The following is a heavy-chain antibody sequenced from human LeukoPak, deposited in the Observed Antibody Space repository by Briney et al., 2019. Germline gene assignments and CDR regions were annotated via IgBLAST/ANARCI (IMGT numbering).Heavy chain of an antibody. CDR1: GGSISSGGYY. Sequence: PSQTLSLTCTVSGGSISSGGYYWSWIRQHPGKGLEWIGYIYYSGSTYTNPSLKSRVTISVDRSNNQFSLRLTSVTTADTALYYCARATKSFDFWSCYYTDWGQGTLVTVSS. D-gene: IGHD3-3*01. CDR2: IYYSGST. CDR3: ARATKSFDFWSCYYTD. V-gene: IGHV4-31*03. J-gene: IGHJ4*02.